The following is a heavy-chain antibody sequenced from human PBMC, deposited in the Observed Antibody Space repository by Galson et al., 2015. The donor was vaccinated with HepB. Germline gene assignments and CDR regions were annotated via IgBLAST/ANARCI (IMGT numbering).Heavy chain of an antibody. V-gene: IGHV3-7*03. Sequence: SLRLSCAASGFTFSSYWMSWVRQAPGKGLEWVANIKQDGSEKYYVDSVKGRFTISRDNAKNSLYLQMNSLRAEDTAVYYCAKSRGAIAVAGPTVRNWGQGTLVTVSS. CDR1: GFTFSSYW. CDR2: IKQDGSEK. J-gene: IGHJ4*02. D-gene: IGHD6-19*01. CDR3: AKSRGAIAVAGPTVRN.